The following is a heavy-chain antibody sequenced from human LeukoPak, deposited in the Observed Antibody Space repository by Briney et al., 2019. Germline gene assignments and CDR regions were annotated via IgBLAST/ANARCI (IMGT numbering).Heavy chain of an antibody. J-gene: IGHJ3*02. CDR3: ARAHLRASAFDI. Sequence: SVKVSCKASGGTFSSYAISWVRQAPGQGLEWMGRIIPIFGTANYAQKFQGRVTITTDESTSTAYMELSSLRAEDTALYYCARAHLRASAFDIWGQGTMVTVSS. V-gene: IGHV1-69*05. CDR2: IIPIFGTA. D-gene: IGHD4-17*01. CDR1: GGTFSSYA.